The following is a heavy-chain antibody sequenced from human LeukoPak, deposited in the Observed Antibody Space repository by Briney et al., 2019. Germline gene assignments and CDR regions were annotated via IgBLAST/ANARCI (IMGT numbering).Heavy chain of an antibody. J-gene: IGHJ4*02. D-gene: IGHD2-21*02. CDR1: GLTFSSYA. CDR3: ARGLRCGGDWYQTY. CDR2: ISSSSNYI. Sequence: GGSLRLSCAASGLTFSSYAMNWVHQPPAKGVEWVSSISSSSNYIYYEPSVKGRFTINRAPAKNSLYLQTNILTADNRAVYYCARGLRCGGDWYQTYGGRGTWVTVPS. V-gene: IGHV3-21*01.